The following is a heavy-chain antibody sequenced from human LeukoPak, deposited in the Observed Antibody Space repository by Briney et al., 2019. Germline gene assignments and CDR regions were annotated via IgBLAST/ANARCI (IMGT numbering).Heavy chain of an antibody. D-gene: IGHD4-17*01. CDR1: GGTFSSYA. J-gene: IGHJ4*02. CDR3: ARDPDYGDYQPVGY. CDR2: IIPIFGTA. V-gene: IGHV1-69*13. Sequence: ASVKVSCKASGGTFSSYAISWVRQAPGQGLEWMGGIIPIFGTANYAQKFQGRVTITADESTSTAYMELSSLRSEDTAVYYCARDPDYGDYQPVGYWGQGTLVTVSS.